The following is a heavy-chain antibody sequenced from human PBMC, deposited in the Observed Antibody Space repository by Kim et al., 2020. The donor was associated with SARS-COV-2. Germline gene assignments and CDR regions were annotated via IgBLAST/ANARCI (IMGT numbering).Heavy chain of an antibody. CDR3: ARHYDFWSGYYD. Sequence: YSGSTNYNPSLKSRVTISVDTAKNQFSLKLSSVTAADTAVYYCARHYDFWSGYYDWGQGTLVTVSS. CDR2: YSGST. V-gene: IGHV4-59*08. J-gene: IGHJ4*02. D-gene: IGHD3-3*01.